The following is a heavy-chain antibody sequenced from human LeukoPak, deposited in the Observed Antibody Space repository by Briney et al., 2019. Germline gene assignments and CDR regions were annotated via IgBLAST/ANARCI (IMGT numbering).Heavy chain of an antibody. CDR1: GGSFSGYY. D-gene: IGHD3-22*01. V-gene: IGHV4-34*01. Sequence: SETLSLTCAVYGGSFSGYYWSWIRQPPGKGLEWIGEINHSGSTNYNPSLKSRVTISVDTSKNQFSLKLSSVTAADTAVYYCARARDYDDSSGYYNYWGQGTLVTVSS. CDR2: INHSGST. CDR3: ARARDYDDSSGYYNY. J-gene: IGHJ4*02.